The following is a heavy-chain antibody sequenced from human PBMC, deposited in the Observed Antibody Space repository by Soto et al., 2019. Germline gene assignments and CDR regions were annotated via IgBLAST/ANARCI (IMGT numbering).Heavy chain of an antibody. J-gene: IGHJ6*02. V-gene: IGHV1-69*01. CDR2: IIPIFGTA. CDR3: ARSQGGSSSLDIYYYYYYGMDV. Sequence: QVQLVQSGAEVKKPGASVKVSCKAPGGTFSSYAISWVRQAAGQGLEWMGGIIPIFGTANYAQKFQGRVTITADESTSTGYMELSSLRSEDTAGYYCARSQGGSSSLDIYYYYYYGMDVWGQGTTVPVSS. CDR1: GGTFSSYA. D-gene: IGHD2-15*01.